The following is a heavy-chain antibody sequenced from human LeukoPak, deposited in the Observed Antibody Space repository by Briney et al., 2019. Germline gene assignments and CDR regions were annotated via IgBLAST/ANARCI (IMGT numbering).Heavy chain of an antibody. J-gene: IGHJ4*02. CDR1: GYSISSTYY. D-gene: IGHD6-6*01. V-gene: IGHV4-38-2*02. CDR2: VFHSGNT. CDR3: ARDRSVGVLPAPPFDF. Sequence: TSETPSLTCTVSGYSISSTYYWGWIRQPPGKGLEWVGSVFHSGNTYYNPSLKSRLTISADTSKNQFSLTLTSVTAADTAVYYCARDRSVGVLPAPPFDFWGQGTLVTVSS.